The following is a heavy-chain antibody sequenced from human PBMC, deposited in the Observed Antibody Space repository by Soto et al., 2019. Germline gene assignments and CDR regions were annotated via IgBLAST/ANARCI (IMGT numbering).Heavy chain of an antibody. Sequence: SETLSLTCTVSGGSISSSSYYWGWIRQPPGKGLEWIGSIYYSGSTYYNPSLKSRVTISVDTSKNQFSLKLSSVTAADTAVYYCALHLLGQIVVVVAATRPEQYYFDYWGQGTLVTVSS. D-gene: IGHD2-15*01. CDR3: ALHLLGQIVVVVAATRPEQYYFDY. J-gene: IGHJ4*02. CDR1: GGSISSSSYY. CDR2: IYYSGST. V-gene: IGHV4-39*01.